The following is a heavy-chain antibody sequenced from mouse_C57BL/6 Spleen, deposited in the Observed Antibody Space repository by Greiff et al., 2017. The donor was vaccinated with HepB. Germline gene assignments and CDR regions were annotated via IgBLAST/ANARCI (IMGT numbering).Heavy chain of an antibody. J-gene: IGHJ2*01. CDR2: IYPGDGDT. Sequence: VQLQQSGPELVKPGASVKISCKASGYAFSSSWMNWVKQRPGKGLEWIGRIYPGDGDTNYNGKFKGKATLTADKSSSTAYMQLSSLTSEDSAVYFCARNGDNYWGQGTTLTVSS. V-gene: IGHV1-82*01. CDR1: GYAFSSSW. CDR3: ARNGDNY.